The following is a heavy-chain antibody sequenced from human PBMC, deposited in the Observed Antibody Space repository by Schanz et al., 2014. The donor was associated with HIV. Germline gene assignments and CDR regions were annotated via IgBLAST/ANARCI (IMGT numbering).Heavy chain of an antibody. CDR1: GYTFTSYG. D-gene: IGHD3-3*01. J-gene: IGHJ4*02. V-gene: IGHV1-18*01. CDR3: ARGDRDDFWSGAAI. Sequence: QVQLVQSGAEVKKPGASVKVSCKASGYTFTSYGISWVRQAPGQGLEWMGWISAYDAITNYAQKFQGRVTMTTDTSRYTAYMELRSLRSDDTAVYYCARGDRDDFWSGAAIWGQGTLVTVSS. CDR2: ISAYDAIT.